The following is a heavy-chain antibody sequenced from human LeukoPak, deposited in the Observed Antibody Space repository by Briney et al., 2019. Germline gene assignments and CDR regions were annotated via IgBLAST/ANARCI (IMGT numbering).Heavy chain of an antibody. V-gene: IGHV1-69*05. D-gene: IGHD4-17*01. CDR1: GGTFSSYA. CDR3: ARGEILRAEGLPYYMDV. CDR2: IIPIFGTA. J-gene: IGHJ6*03. Sequence: ASVKVSCKASGGTFSSYAISWVRQAPGQGLEWMGRIIPIFGTANHAQKFQGRVTITTDESTSTAYMELSSLRSEDTAVYYCARGEILRAEGLPYYMDVWGKGTTVTVSS.